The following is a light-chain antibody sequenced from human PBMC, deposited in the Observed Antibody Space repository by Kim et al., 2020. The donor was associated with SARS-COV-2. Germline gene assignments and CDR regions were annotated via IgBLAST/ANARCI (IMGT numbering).Light chain of an antibody. J-gene: IGKJ4*01. CDR2: GAS. Sequence: VLMTQSPATLSVSPGERATLSCRASQSVSSKLAWYQHKPGQPPRLLIYGASTRATGIPARFSGGGSGTEFTLTISSLQSEDFAVYYCQQYFYWPPLTFGGGTKVDNK. CDR3: QQYFYWPPLT. V-gene: IGKV3-15*01. CDR1: QSVSSK.